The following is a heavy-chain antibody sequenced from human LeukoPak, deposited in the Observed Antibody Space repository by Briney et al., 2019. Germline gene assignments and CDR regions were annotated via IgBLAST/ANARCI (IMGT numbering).Heavy chain of an antibody. CDR3: ASHSGWYGYWLDP. V-gene: IGHV4-34*01. Sequence: SETLSLTCAVYGGSFSGYYWSWIRQPPGKGLEWIGEINHSGSTNYNPSLKSRVTISVDTSKNQFSLKLSSVTAADTAVYYCASHSGWYGYWLDPWGQGTLVTVSS. D-gene: IGHD6-19*01. CDR2: INHSGST. J-gene: IGHJ5*02. CDR1: GGSFSGYY.